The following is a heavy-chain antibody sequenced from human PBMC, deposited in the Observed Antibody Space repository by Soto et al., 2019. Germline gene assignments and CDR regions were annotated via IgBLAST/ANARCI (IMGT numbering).Heavy chain of an antibody. D-gene: IGHD1-1*01. CDR2: IIPIFGTA. J-gene: IGHJ6*02. Sequence: QVQLVQSGAEVKKPGSSVKVSCKASGGTFSSYAISWVRQAPGQGLEWMGGIIPIFGTANYAQKFQGRVTITADESTSTAYMELISLRAEDTDVYYCASATKPLYYYCRMDVGGQGTTVTVSS. V-gene: IGHV1-69*12. CDR1: GGTFSSYA. CDR3: ASATKPLYYYCRMDV.